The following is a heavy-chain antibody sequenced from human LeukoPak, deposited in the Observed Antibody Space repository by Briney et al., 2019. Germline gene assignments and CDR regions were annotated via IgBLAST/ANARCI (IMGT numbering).Heavy chain of an antibody. J-gene: IGHJ3*02. CDR3: AIRDHYYDSDAFDI. D-gene: IGHD3-22*01. V-gene: IGHV4-31*03. Sequence: PSETLSLTCTVSGGSVSSGSYYWSWIRQHPGKGLEWIGYIYYSGSTYYNPSLKSRVTISVDTSKNQFSLKLSSVTAADTAVYYCAIRDHYYDSDAFDIWGQGTMVTVSS. CDR2: IYYSGST. CDR1: GGSVSSGSYY.